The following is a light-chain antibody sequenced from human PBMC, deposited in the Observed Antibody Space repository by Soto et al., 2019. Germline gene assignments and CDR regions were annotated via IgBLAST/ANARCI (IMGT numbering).Light chain of an antibody. J-gene: IGLJ2*01. CDR3: LLSYSGTVV. V-gene: IGLV1-47*01. Sequence: QLVLTQPSSVSGTPGQGVTISCSGSISNIGNNYVYWFQQLPGTAPKVLSNRNDQRPSGVPDRFSGSKSGTSASLAISGLRSEDEAEYYCLLSYSGTVVFGGGTKLTVL. CDR2: RND. CDR1: ISNIGNNY.